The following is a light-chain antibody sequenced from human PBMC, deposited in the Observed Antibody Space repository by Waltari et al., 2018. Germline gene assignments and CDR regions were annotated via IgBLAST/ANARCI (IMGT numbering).Light chain of an antibody. J-gene: IGLJ2*01. Sequence: QSALTQPPSTSGSPGQSVTISCTGTSSDIGGSDSVSWYQQHPGKAPKLMIYEVNKRPSGVPDRFSASKSGNTASLTVSGLQAEDEADYYCSSYATSNSLLFGGGTKLTVL. CDR3: SSYATSNSLL. CDR1: SSDIGGSDS. V-gene: IGLV2-8*01. CDR2: EVN.